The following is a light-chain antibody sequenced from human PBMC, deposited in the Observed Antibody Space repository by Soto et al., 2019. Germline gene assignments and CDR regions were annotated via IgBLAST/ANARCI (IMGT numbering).Light chain of an antibody. Sequence: DIQMTQSPSSLSASVGDRVTITCQARQGISNYLYWYQQKPGRAPKLLIYDASHLETGVSSRFSGSGSGADFTCTVSSLQPEEIATDYCQQYDSSPHTFGGGPKVEIK. CDR1: QGISNY. CDR3: QQYDSSPHT. V-gene: IGKV1-33*01. J-gene: IGKJ4*01. CDR2: DAS.